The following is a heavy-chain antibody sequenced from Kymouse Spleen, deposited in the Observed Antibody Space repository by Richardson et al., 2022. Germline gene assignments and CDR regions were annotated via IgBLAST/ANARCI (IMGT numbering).Heavy chain of an antibody. Sequence: QVQLQQWGAGLLKPSETLSLTCAVYGGSFSGYYWSWIRQPPGKGLEWIGEINHSGSTNYNPSLKSRVTISVDTSKNQFSLKLSSVTAADTAVYYCARASYNWNYRGWFDPWGQGTLVTVSS. V-gene: IGHV4-34*01. J-gene: IGHJ5*02. CDR2: INHSGST. D-gene: IGHD1-7*01. CDR3: ARASYNWNYRGWFDP. CDR1: GGSFSGYY.